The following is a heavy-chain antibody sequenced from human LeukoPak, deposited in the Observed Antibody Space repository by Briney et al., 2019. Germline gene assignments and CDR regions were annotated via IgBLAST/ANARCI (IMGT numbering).Heavy chain of an antibody. CDR2: IYYSGST. J-gene: IGHJ2*01. V-gene: IGHV4-59*01. D-gene: IGHD1-1*01. Sequence: SETLSLTCTVSGGSISSYYWSWIRQPPGKGLEWIGYIYYSGSTNYNPSLKSRVTISVDTSKNQFSLKLSSVTAADTAVYYCARSPDTTLWYFDLWGRGTLVTVSS. CDR3: ARSPDTTLWYFDL. CDR1: GGSISSYY.